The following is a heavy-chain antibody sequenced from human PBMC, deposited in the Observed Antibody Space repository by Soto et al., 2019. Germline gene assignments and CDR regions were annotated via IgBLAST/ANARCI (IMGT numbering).Heavy chain of an antibody. CDR3: ARDRKEYSRNVYYYYGMDV. Sequence: LSLTCTVSGGSISSGGYYWSWIRQHPGKGLEWIGYIYYSGSTYYNPSLKSRVTISVDTSKNQFSLKLSSVTAADTAVYYCARDRKEYSRNVYYYYGMDVWGQGTTVTVSS. CDR2: IYYSGST. J-gene: IGHJ6*02. CDR1: GGSISSGGYY. V-gene: IGHV4-31*03. D-gene: IGHD6-6*01.